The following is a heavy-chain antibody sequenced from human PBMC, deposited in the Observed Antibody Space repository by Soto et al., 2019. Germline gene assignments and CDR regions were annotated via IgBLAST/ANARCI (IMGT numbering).Heavy chain of an antibody. Sequence: EVQLVESGGGLIQPGGSLRLSCAASGFTVSSNYMTWVRQAPGKGLEWVSVIYSGGGTYYADSVKGRFSISRDISKNTLYLQMNSLRAEDTAVYYCAREGPHGKSLDYWGQGTLVPVSS. V-gene: IGHV3-53*01. CDR2: IYSGGGT. CDR3: AREGPHGKSLDY. CDR1: GFTVSSNY. J-gene: IGHJ4*02.